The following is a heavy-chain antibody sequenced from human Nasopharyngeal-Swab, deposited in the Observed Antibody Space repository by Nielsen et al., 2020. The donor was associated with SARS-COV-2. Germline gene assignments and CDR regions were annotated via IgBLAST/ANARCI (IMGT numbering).Heavy chain of an antibody. J-gene: IGHJ5*02. Sequence: GESLKISCAAPGFTFSNAWMSWVRQAPGKGLEWVGRIKSKTDGGTTDYAAPVKGRFTISRDDSKNTLYLQMNSLKTEDTAVYYCTTEWGLQGGFWFDPWGQGTLVTVSS. CDR1: GFTFSNAW. D-gene: IGHD4-11*01. V-gene: IGHV3-15*01. CDR3: TTEWGLQGGFWFDP. CDR2: IKSKTDGGTT.